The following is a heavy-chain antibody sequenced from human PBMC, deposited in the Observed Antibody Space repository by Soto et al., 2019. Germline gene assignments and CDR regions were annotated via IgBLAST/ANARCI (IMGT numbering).Heavy chain of an antibody. V-gene: IGHV3-33*01. D-gene: IGHD2-8*01. CDR1: GFTFSSYG. CDR2: IWYDGSNK. Sequence: PGGSLRLSCAASGFTFSSYGMHWVRQAPGKGLEWVAVIWYDGSNKYYADSVKGRFTISRDNSKNTLYLQMNSLRAEDTAVYHCARNGRPSLYYYMDVWGKGTTVTVSS. CDR3: ARNGRPSLYYYMDV. J-gene: IGHJ6*03.